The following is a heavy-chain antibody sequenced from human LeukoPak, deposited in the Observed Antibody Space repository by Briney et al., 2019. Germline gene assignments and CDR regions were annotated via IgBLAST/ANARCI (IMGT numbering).Heavy chain of an antibody. CDR2: ITSSGAT. V-gene: IGHV3-23*01. Sequence: PGASLRLSCAASGFTFSKYGAGVGQAPGKGLGGGSAITSSGATYYAYSVKGRFTISVDNSKNTLYLQMNSLGAEDTAVYYCANGRSESYHYWGQGTLVTVSS. D-gene: IGHD1-26*01. J-gene: IGHJ4*02. CDR1: GFTFSKYG. CDR3: ANGRSESYHY.